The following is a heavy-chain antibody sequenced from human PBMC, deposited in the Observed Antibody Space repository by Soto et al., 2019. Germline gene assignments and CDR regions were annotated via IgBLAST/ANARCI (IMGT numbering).Heavy chain of an antibody. J-gene: IGHJ4*02. CDR1: GFTFHTYW. Sequence: GGSLRLSCAASGFTFHTYWFHWVRQAPGKGLMWVSRIDSDGITHYADSVKGRFSMSRDNTKDALYLQLNDLRAEDTAIYYCVRDEEWLIGNLWGQGTLVTVS. D-gene: IGHD6-19*01. CDR3: VRDEEWLIGNL. CDR2: IDSDGIT. V-gene: IGHV3-74*01.